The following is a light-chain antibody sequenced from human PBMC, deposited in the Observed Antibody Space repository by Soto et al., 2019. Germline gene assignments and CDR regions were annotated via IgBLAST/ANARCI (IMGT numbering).Light chain of an antibody. CDR3: SSYAGSNTYV. Sequence: QSALTQPPSASGSPGQSVTISCTGTSSDVGGYHYVSWYQQHPGKAPKLMIYDVSKRPSGVPDRFSGSKSGNTASLTVSGLQAEDEADYYCSSYAGSNTYVFGTGTKLTVL. CDR1: SSDVGGYHY. CDR2: DVS. V-gene: IGLV2-8*01. J-gene: IGLJ1*01.